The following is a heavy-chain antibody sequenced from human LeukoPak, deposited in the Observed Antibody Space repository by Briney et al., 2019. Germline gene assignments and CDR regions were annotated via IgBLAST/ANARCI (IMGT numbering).Heavy chain of an antibody. CDR2: INHSGST. CDR3: ARGYSSGWFPFDY. V-gene: IGHV4-61*01. CDR1: GGSVSGGSYY. J-gene: IGHJ4*02. Sequence: SETLSLTCTVSGGSVSGGSYYWSWIRQPPGKGLEWIGEINHSGSTNYNPSLKSRVTISVDTSKNQFSLKLSSVTAADTAVYYCARGYSSGWFPFDYWGQGTLVTVSS. D-gene: IGHD6-19*01.